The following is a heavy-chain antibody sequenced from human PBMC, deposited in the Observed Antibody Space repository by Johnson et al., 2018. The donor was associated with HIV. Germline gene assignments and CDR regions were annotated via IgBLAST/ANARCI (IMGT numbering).Heavy chain of an antibody. CDR2: ISWNSGSI. CDR3: AKDLAVAAMGAFDI. Sequence: VQLVESGGGLVQPGRSLRLSCAASGFTFDDYAMHWVRQAPGKGLEWVSGISWNSGSIGYADSVKGRFTISRDNAKNSLYLQMNSLRAEDTPLYYCAKDLAVAAMGAFDIWGQGTMVTVSS. J-gene: IGHJ3*02. D-gene: IGHD6-19*01. V-gene: IGHV3-9*01. CDR1: GFTFDDYA.